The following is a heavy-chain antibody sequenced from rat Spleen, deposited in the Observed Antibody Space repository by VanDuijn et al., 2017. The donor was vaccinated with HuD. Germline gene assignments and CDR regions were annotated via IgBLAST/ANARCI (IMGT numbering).Heavy chain of an antibody. CDR1: GFTFSDYT. D-gene: IGHD1-9*01. J-gene: IGHJ2*01. CDR3: ARPTTGIPFNY. CDR2: IVDDGSNT. V-gene: IGHV5-17*01. Sequence: EVQLVESGGGLVQPGRPLKLSCSASGFTFSDYTMAWVHQAPKKGLEWVAAIVDDGSNTFYRDSVKGRFTISRNNAKSTLYLQVDSLRSEDTAIYYCARPTTGIPFNYWGQGVMVTVSS.